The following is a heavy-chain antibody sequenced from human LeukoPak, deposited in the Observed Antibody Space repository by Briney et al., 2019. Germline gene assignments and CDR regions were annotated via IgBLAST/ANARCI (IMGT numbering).Heavy chain of an antibody. V-gene: IGHV4-59*01. CDR3: ARAPELYYFDC. D-gene: IGHD3-10*01. Sequence: PSETLSLTCTVSGGSFSGFYWSWIRQSPGKGLEWIGYIYYSGSTSYNPSLKSRVTISVDTSKNQFSLNLNSVTAADTAVYYCARAPELYYFDCWGQGTLVTVSS. J-gene: IGHJ4*02. CDR2: IYYSGST. CDR1: GGSFSGFY.